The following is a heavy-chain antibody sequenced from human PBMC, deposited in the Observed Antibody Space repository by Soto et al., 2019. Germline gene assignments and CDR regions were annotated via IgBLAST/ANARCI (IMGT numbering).Heavy chain of an antibody. J-gene: IGHJ4*02. CDR1: GFTFSRAW. D-gene: IGHD5-18*01. Sequence: EVQLVESGGGLVEPGGSLRLSCAASGFTFSRAWMNWVRQVPGKGLEWVGRIKSKSDGGTVDYPAAMKDIFTISRDDSKNTLYLQVNSLKTEDTAVYYCTADRGVDTPLVAYDFWGQGTLVTVSS. CDR2: IKSKSDGGTV. CDR3: TADRGVDTPLVAYDF. V-gene: IGHV3-15*07.